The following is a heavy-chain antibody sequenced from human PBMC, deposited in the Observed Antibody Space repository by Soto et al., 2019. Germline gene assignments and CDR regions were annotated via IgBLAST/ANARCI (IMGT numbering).Heavy chain of an antibody. D-gene: IGHD6-13*01. CDR1: GYTFTSYG. CDR3: ARSLWKQLDPDDAFDI. CDR2: ISAYNGNT. J-gene: IGHJ3*02. V-gene: IGHV1-18*01. Sequence: QVQLVQSGAEVKKPGASVKVSCKASGYTFTSYGISWVRQAPGQGLEWMGWISAYNGNTNYAQKLQGRVTITTETSTSTAYMEMRSLRSDDTAVYYCARSLWKQLDPDDAFDIWGQGTMVTVSS.